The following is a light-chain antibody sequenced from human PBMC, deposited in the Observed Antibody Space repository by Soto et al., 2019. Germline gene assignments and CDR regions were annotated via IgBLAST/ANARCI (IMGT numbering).Light chain of an antibody. CDR2: DVS. Sequence: QSALTQPRSVSGSPGQSVTISCTGTSSDVGGYNYVSWHQQHPGKAPKLMICDVSKRPSGVPDRFSGSKSGNTASLTISGLQAEDEADYYCCSYAGSYTVLFGGGTKLTVL. J-gene: IGLJ2*01. CDR1: SSDVGGYNY. V-gene: IGLV2-11*01. CDR3: CSYAGSYTVL.